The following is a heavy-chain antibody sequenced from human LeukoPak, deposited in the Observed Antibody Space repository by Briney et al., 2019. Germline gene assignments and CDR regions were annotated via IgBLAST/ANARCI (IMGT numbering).Heavy chain of an antibody. CDR2: ISGSGATT. Sequence: GGSLRLSCAASGFTFSNYAMSWVRQAPGKGLEWVSVISGSGATTDYADSVMGRFTISRDNSKNTLYLQLDSLRAEDTAVYFCAKGLWGAYYYGMDVWGQGTTVTVSS. D-gene: IGHD3-16*01. CDR1: GFTFSNYA. V-gene: IGHV3-23*01. CDR3: AKGLWGAYYYGMDV. J-gene: IGHJ6*02.